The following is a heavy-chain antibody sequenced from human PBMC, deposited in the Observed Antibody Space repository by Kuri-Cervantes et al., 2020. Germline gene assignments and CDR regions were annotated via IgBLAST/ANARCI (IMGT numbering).Heavy chain of an antibody. D-gene: IGHD3-10*01. CDR2: ISSSSSYI. Sequence: GGSLRLSCAASGLTFSIYSMNWVRQAPGKGLEWVSSISSSSSYIYYADSVKGRFTISRDNAKNSLYLQMNSLRAEDTAVYYCARRITRGGFDDWGQGTLVTVSS. CDR3: ARRITRGGFDD. CDR1: GLTFSIYS. J-gene: IGHJ4*02. V-gene: IGHV3-21*01.